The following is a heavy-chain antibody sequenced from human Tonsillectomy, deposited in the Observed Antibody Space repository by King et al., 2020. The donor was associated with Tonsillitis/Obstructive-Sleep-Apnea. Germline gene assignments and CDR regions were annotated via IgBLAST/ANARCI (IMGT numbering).Heavy chain of an antibody. Sequence: QLQESGPGLVKPSETLSLTCTVSGGSISSYYWSWIRQPPGKGLEWIGYIYYSGSTNYNPSLKSRVPISVDTSKNQFSLKLSSVTAADTAVYYCARGPTNYDFWSGYYSGAFDIWGQGTMVTVSS. CDR2: IYYSGST. V-gene: IGHV4-59*08. D-gene: IGHD3-3*01. CDR3: ARGPTNYDFWSGYYSGAFDI. J-gene: IGHJ3*02. CDR1: GGSISSYY.